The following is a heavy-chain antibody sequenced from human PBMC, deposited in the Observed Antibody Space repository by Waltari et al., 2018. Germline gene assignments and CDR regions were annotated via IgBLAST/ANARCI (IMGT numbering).Heavy chain of an antibody. Sequence: QVQLQESGPGLVKPSATPSLNCTVSGGSIRSKYWGWIRQPPGKGLEWIGYIYYSGSTNYNPSLKSRVTLSINTSKNQFSLKLTSVTAADTAVYYCASLGRYTWNYYAFDVWGQGTKVTVSS. J-gene: IGHJ3*01. V-gene: IGHV4-59*01. CDR1: GGSIRSKY. CDR3: ASLGRYTWNYYAFDV. D-gene: IGHD1-7*01. CDR2: IYYSGST.